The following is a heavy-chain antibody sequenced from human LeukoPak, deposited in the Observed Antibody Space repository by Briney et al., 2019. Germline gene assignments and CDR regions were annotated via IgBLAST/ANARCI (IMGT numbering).Heavy chain of an antibody. CDR3: AREVTIFGVVTRARFDP. J-gene: IGHJ5*02. V-gene: IGHV4-61*02. CDR1: GGSISSGSYY. Sequence: SQTLSLTCTVSGGSISSGSYYWSWIRQPAGKGLEWIGRIYTSGSTNYNPSLKSRVTISVDTSNNQFSLKLSSVTAADTAVYYCAREVTIFGVVTRARFDPWGQGTLVTVSS. CDR2: IYTSGST. D-gene: IGHD3-3*01.